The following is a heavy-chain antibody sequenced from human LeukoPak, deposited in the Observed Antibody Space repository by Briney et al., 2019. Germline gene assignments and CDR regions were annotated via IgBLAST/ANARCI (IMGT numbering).Heavy chain of an antibody. CDR2: INHSGSA. CDR3: ARRLDL. Sequence: SETLSLTCAVYGGSFSGYYWTWIRQPPVKGLEWIGEINHSGSANYNPSLNSRVTISVDTSKNQFSLKLSSVTAADTAVYYCARRLDLWGRGTLVTVSS. CDR1: GGSFSGYY. V-gene: IGHV4-34*01. J-gene: IGHJ2*01.